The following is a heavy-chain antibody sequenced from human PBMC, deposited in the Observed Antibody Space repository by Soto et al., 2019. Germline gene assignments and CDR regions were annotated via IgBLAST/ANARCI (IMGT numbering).Heavy chain of an antibody. CDR1: GGSISSDY. V-gene: IGHV4-59*01. CDR3: ARELGDYGMDV. Sequence: SETLCLTCTVSGGSISSDYWSWIRQPPGKGLEWIGYIYYSGSTNYNPSLKSRVTISVDTSKNQFSLKLSSVTAADTAVYYCARELGDYGMDVWGQGTTVSVSS. CDR2: IYYSGST. J-gene: IGHJ6*02. D-gene: IGHD3-16*01.